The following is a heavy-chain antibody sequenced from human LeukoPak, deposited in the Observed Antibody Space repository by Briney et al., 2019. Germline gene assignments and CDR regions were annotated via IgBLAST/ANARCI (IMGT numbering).Heavy chain of an antibody. Sequence: ASVKVSCKASGYTFTSYGISWVRQAPGQGLEWMGWISAYNGNTNYAQKLQGRVTMTTDTSTSTAYMELRSLRSDDTAVYYCASEYSYGYDNYFDYWGQGTLVTVSS. CDR1: GYTFTSYG. D-gene: IGHD5-18*01. J-gene: IGHJ4*02. V-gene: IGHV1-18*01. CDR2: ISAYNGNT. CDR3: ASEYSYGYDNYFDY.